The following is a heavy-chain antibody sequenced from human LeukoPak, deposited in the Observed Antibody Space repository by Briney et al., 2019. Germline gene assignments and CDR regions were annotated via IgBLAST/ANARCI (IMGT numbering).Heavy chain of an antibody. CDR2: ISSSSSYI. V-gene: IGHV3-21*04. CDR1: GFTFSNYN. Sequence: PGGSLRLSCAASGFTFSNYNMNWVRQAPGKGLEWVSSISSSSSYIYYADSLKGRFTISRDNAKNSLYLQMNSLRAEDTALYYCARETARYYYDSSGYPDYWGQGTLVTASS. J-gene: IGHJ4*02. CDR3: ARETARYYYDSSGYPDY. D-gene: IGHD3-22*01.